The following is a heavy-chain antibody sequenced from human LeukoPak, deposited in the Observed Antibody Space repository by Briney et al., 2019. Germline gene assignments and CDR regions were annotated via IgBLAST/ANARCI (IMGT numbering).Heavy chain of an antibody. J-gene: IGHJ4*02. CDR2: INQDGSEK. CDR1: GFTFSSYW. Sequence: GGSLRLSCAASGFTFSSYWMSWVRQAPGKGLEGVANINQDGSEKYYVDSVKGRFTISRDNAKNSLYLQMNSLRAEDTAVYYCARDSYIPHVVVVAAPPSYWGQGTLVTVSS. D-gene: IGHD2-15*01. V-gene: IGHV3-7*01. CDR3: ARDSYIPHVVVVAAPPSY.